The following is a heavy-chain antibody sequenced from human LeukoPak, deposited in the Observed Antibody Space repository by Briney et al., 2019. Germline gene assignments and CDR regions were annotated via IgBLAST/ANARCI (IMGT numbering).Heavy chain of an antibody. CDR1: GGSFSGYY. D-gene: IGHD3-22*01. CDR2: INHSGST. Sequence: SETLSLTCAVYGGSFSGYYWSWIRQPPGKGLEWIGEINHSGSTNYNPSLKGRVTISVDTSKNQFSLKLSSVTAADTAVYYCARGSGYYGLWGQGTLVTVSS. V-gene: IGHV4-34*01. CDR3: ARGSGYYGL. J-gene: IGHJ4*02.